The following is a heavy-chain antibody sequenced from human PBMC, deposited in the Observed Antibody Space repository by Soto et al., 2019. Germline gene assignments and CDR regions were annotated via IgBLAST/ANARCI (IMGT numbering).Heavy chain of an antibody. CDR2: ISNSGSGI. D-gene: IGHD2-15*01. V-gene: IGHV3-48*04. CDR1: GFTFSSYG. Sequence: PGGSLRLSFAASGFTFSSYGMTWIRQAPGKGLEWVSYISNSGSGIYYPDSVKGRFTISRDNAKKSLYLQMSSLRAEDTAVYYCARAYSDAFDIWGQGTMVTVSS. CDR3: ARAYSDAFDI. J-gene: IGHJ3*02.